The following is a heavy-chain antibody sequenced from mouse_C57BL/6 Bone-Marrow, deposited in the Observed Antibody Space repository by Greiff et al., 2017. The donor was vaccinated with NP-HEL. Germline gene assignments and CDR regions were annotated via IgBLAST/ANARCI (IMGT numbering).Heavy chain of an antibody. CDR2: IFPGSGST. CDR1: GFNIKNTY. Sequence: EVQLQQSVAELVRPGASVKLSCTASGFNIKNTYMHWVKQRPGQGLEWIGEIFPGSGSTYYNEKFKGKATLTVDTSSSTAYMQLSSLTSEDSAVYFCARFWVPYYAMDYWGQGTSVTVSS. CDR3: ARFWVPYYAMDY. D-gene: IGHD4-1*01. V-gene: IGHV14-3*01. J-gene: IGHJ4*01.